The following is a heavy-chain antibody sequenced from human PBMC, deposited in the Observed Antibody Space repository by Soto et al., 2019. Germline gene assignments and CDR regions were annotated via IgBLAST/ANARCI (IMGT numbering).Heavy chain of an antibody. CDR2: ISSSSSYI. Sequence: RLSCAACEFTFSSYSMNWDRKAPGKGLEWVSSISSSSSYIYYADSVKGRFTISRDNAKNSLYLQMNSLRAEDTAVYYCARDPSDYYDSSGYSKGPFDYWGQGTLVTVSS. V-gene: IGHV3-21*01. J-gene: IGHJ4*02. CDR3: ARDPSDYYDSSGYSKGPFDY. D-gene: IGHD3-22*01. CDR1: EFTFSSYS.